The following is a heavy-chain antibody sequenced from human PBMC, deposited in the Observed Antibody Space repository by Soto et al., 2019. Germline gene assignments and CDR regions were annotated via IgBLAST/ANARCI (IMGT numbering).Heavy chain of an antibody. CDR1: GGSISSFY. V-gene: IGHV4-4*07. Sequence: SETLSLTCTVSGGSISSFYWNWIRLSAGKGLEWIGRIYLSGATTYNPSLQSRVTMAVDTSKNQFSLKLSSLTAADTAVYYCARSPSTSSIGTFDIWGQGTKVNVSS. J-gene: IGHJ3*02. CDR2: IYLSGAT. D-gene: IGHD6-6*01. CDR3: ARSPSTSSIGTFDI.